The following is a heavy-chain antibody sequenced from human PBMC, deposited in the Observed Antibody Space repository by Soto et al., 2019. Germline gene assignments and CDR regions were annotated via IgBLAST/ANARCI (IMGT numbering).Heavy chain of an antibody. CDR3: AKDKYTDPMRKVWVFES. CDR1: GFTFSKYA. V-gene: IGHV3-23*01. D-gene: IGHD2-2*02. CDR2: ISANGGIT. J-gene: IGHJ2*01. Sequence: EVHLLESGGGLVKPGGSLRLSCAASGFTFSKYAMSWVRLAPGKGLEWVSSISANGGITDYVDSVKGRFTISRDNFQIFLPLQLVRLRGDDTALYFCAKDKYTDPMRKVWVFESWGRGTLVTVSS.